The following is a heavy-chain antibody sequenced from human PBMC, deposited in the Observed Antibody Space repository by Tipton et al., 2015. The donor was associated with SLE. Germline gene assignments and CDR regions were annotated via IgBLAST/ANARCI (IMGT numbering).Heavy chain of an antibody. CDR3: AGHYDFWSGDRENYYGMDV. Sequence: LRLSCAASGFTFSDYYMSWIRQAPGKGLEWVSYISSSGSTIYYADSVKGRFTISRDNAKNSLYLQMNSLRAEDTAVYYCAGHYDFWSGDRENYYGMDVWGQGTTVTVSS. J-gene: IGHJ6*02. CDR2: ISSSGSTI. D-gene: IGHD3-3*01. V-gene: IGHV3-11*01. CDR1: GFTFSDYY.